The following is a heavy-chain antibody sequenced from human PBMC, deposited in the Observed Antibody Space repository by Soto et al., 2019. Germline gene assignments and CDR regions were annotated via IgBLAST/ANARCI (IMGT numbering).Heavy chain of an antibody. V-gene: IGHV1-8*01. CDR2: MDPTSANT. CDR1: GNTFTSFD. CDR3: ARGNWNARRNWFDL. Sequence: QVQLVQSGAEVKKPGASVKLSCKTSGNTFTSFDINWVRQATGQGLEWMGRMDPTSANTGYAQKFQGRVTMTRNTSKSTVYMELSSLRSEDTAVYYCARGNWNARRNWFDLWGQGTLVTVSS. J-gene: IGHJ5*02. D-gene: IGHD1-20*01.